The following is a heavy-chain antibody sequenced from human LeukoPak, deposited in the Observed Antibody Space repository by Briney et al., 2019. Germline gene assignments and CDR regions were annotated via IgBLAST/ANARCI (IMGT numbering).Heavy chain of an antibody. CDR3: AGRGYTSGFDY. V-gene: IGHV1-46*03. CDR1: GYTFTSYY. Sequence: ASVKVSCKASGYTFTSYYMHWVRQAPGQGLELMGIINPSGGSTSYAQKFQGRVTMTRDMSTSTVYMELSSLRSEDTAVYYCAGRGYTSGFDYWGQGTLVTVSS. D-gene: IGHD5-18*01. CDR2: INPSGGST. J-gene: IGHJ4*02.